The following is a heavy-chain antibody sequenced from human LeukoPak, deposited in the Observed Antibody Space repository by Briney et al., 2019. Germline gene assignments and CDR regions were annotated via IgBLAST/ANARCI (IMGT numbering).Heavy chain of an antibody. CDR3: ARKYCSSTSCLFDY. CDR1: GFTFSSYE. V-gene: IGHV3-48*03. CDR2: ISSSGTLI. Sequence: GGSLRLSCAASGFTFSSYEMNWVRQAPGKGLEWVSYISSSGTLIYNADSVKGRFTISRDNARNSLYLQMNSLSAEDTAVYYCARKYCSSTSCLFDYWGQGTLVTVSS. D-gene: IGHD2-2*01. J-gene: IGHJ4*02.